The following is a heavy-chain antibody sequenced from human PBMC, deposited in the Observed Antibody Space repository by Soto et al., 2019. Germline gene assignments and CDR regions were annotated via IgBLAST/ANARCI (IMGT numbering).Heavy chain of an antibody. CDR1: GGTFSSYA. CDR3: ARDRGPSSGYYPYWFDP. V-gene: IGHV1-69*12. Sequence: QVELVQAGAEVKKPGSSVKVSCKASGGTFSSYAISWGRQAPGEGLECMGEIIPIFGTANYAQKFQGRVTITADESTSTAYMELSSLRSEDTAVYYCARDRGPSSGYYPYWFDPWGQGTLVTVSS. CDR2: IIPIFGTA. J-gene: IGHJ5*02. D-gene: IGHD3-22*01.